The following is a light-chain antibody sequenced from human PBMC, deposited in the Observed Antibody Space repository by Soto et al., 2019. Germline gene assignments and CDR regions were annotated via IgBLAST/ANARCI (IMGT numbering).Light chain of an antibody. CDR1: QNINNY. CDR2: DAS. Sequence: DIEMTQSPSTLSASVGDRVTITCQASQNINNYLNWYQQKPGRAPKLLIYDASNLEAGVPSRFRGSGSGTDFTFTISRLQPEDIATYYCQQYENLPTFGQGTRLEIK. V-gene: IGKV1-33*01. CDR3: QQYENLPT. J-gene: IGKJ5*01.